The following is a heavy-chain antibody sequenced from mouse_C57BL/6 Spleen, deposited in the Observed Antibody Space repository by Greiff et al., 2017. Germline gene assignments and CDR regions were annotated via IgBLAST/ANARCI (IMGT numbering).Heavy chain of an antibody. J-gene: IGHJ2*01. CDR1: GYTFTSYW. D-gene: IGHD4-1*01. Sequence: QVQLQQPGAELVKPGASVKLSCKASGYTFTSYWMQWVKQRPGQGLEWIGEIDPSDSYTNYNQKFKGKATLTVDTPSSTAYMQLSSLTSEDSAVYYCANWDYWGQGTTLTVSS. CDR3: ANWDY. V-gene: IGHV1-50*01. CDR2: IDPSDSYT.